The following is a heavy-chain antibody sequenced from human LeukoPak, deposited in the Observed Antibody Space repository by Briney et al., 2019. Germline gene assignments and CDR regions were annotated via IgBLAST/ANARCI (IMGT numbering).Heavy chain of an antibody. CDR2: INWNGGGT. CDR3: ARGTSSSWYSAVDY. D-gene: IGHD6-13*01. V-gene: IGHV3-20*04. CDR1: GFTFDDYG. Sequence: PGGSLRLSCAASGFTFDDYGMSWVRQAPGKGLEWVSGINWNGGGTGYADSVKGRFTISRDNAKNSLYLQMNSLRAEDTALYYCARGTSSSWYSAVDYWGQGTLVTVSS. J-gene: IGHJ4*02.